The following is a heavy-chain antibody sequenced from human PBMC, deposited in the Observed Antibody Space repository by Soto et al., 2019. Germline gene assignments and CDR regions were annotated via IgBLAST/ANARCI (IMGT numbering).Heavy chain of an antibody. CDR2: INHRGST. CDR1: GGSFSGYY. D-gene: IGHD3-3*02. Sequence: SETLSLTCAVYGGSFSGYYWSWIRQPPGKGLEWIGEINHRGSTNYNPSLKSRVTISVDTSKNQFSLKLTSVAAADTAVYYRAKTKVEMSTFYRYYAMDVWGQGTTVTVSS. V-gene: IGHV4-34*01. CDR3: AKTKVEMSTFYRYYAMDV. J-gene: IGHJ6*02.